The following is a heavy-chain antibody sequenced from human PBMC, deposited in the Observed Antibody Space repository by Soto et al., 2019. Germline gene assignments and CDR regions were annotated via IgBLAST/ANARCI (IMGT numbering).Heavy chain of an antibody. Sequence: GGSLRLSCAASGFTLDDYAMHWVRQAPGKGLEGVSGISWNSGSIGYADSVKGRFTISRDNAKNSLYLQMNSLRAEDTALYYCAKLDYGSGSYYNRVRQNFDYWGQGTLVTVSS. V-gene: IGHV3-9*01. CDR1: GFTLDDYA. D-gene: IGHD3-10*01. CDR3: AKLDYGSGSYYNRVRQNFDY. J-gene: IGHJ4*02. CDR2: ISWNSGSI.